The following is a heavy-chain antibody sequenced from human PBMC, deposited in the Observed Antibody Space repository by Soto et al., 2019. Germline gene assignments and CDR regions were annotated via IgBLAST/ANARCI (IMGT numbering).Heavy chain of an antibody. V-gene: IGHV4-34*01. CDR2: INHSGST. CDR3: ARPGFSYYYYYGMDV. J-gene: IGHJ6*02. Sequence: SETLSLTCAVYGGSFSGYYWSWIRQPPGKGLEWIGEINHSGSTNYNPSLKSRVTTSVDTSKNQFSLKLSSVTAADTAVYYCARPGFSYYYYYGMDVWGQGTTVTVSS. CDR1: GGSFSGYY.